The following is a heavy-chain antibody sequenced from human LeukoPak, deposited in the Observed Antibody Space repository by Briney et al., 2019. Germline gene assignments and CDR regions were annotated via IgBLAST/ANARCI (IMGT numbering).Heavy chain of an antibody. V-gene: IGHV3-23*01. CDR2: ISGSAGST. D-gene: IGHD6-19*01. J-gene: IGHJ4*02. CDR1: GFTFSSYV. CDR3: AKDQQWLEYFDY. Sequence: PGGSLRLSCAASGFTFSSYVMSWVRQAPGKGLEWVSSISGSAGSTYYTDSVKGRFAISRDNSKNTLYLKMNSLRDEDTAVYYCAKDQQWLEYFDYWGQGILVTVSS.